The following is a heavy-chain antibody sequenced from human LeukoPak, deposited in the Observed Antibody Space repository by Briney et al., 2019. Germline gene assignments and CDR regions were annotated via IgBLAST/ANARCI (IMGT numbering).Heavy chain of an antibody. J-gene: IGHJ4*02. Sequence: GGSLRLSCAASGFTFSSYGMHWVRQAPGKGLEWVAVIWYDGSNKYYADSVKGRFTISRDNSKNTLYLQMNSQRAEDTAVYYCARGSYGDYVQYYFDYWGQGTLVTVSS. V-gene: IGHV3-33*01. CDR1: GFTFSSYG. D-gene: IGHD4-17*01. CDR2: IWYDGSNK. CDR3: ARGSYGDYVQYYFDY.